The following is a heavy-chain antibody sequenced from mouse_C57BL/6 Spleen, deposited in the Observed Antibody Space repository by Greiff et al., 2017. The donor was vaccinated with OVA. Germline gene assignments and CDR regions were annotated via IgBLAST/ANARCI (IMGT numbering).Heavy chain of an antibody. V-gene: IGHV1-64*01. Sequence: QVQLQQPGAELVKPGASVKLSCKASGYTFTSYWMHWVKQRPGQGLEWIGMIHPNSGSTNYNEKFKSKATLTVDKSSSTAYMQLSSLTTEDSAVYYCARSDSSGDVWIDYWGQGTLVTVSA. CDR1: GYTFTSYW. D-gene: IGHD3-2*02. J-gene: IGHJ3*01. CDR2: IHPNSGST. CDR3: ARSDSSGDVWIDY.